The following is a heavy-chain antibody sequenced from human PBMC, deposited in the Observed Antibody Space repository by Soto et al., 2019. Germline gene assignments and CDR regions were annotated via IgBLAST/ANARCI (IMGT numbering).Heavy chain of an antibody. CDR2: ISAYNGNT. J-gene: IGHJ3*02. Sequence: ASVKVSCKASGYTFTSYGISWVRQAPGQGLEWMGWISAYNGNTNYAQKLQGRVTMTTDTSTSAAYMELRSLRSDDTAVYYCARDYYDSSGYYTRAFDIWAQRTMVTVSS. V-gene: IGHV1-18*01. CDR1: GYTFTSYG. CDR3: ARDYYDSSGYYTRAFDI. D-gene: IGHD3-22*01.